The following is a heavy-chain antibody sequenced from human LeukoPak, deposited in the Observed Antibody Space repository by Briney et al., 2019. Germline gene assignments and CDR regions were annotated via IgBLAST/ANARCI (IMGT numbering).Heavy chain of an antibody. J-gene: IGHJ4*02. CDR3: AKGMDYGGKGAFDY. D-gene: IGHD4-23*01. CDR2: ISTSGSAI. Sequence: GGSLRLSCAASGFTFSSYWMHWVRQAPGKGLEWVSYISTSGSAIYYADSVKGRFTISRDNAKNSLYLQMNSLRAEDTAVYSCAKGMDYGGKGAFDYWGQGTLVTVSS. V-gene: IGHV3-48*04. CDR1: GFTFSSYW.